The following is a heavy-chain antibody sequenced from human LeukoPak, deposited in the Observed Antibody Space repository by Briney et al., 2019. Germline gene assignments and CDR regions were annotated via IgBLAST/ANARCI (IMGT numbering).Heavy chain of an antibody. J-gene: IGHJ4*02. CDR1: GFTFSTYV. CDR2: ISASGGSA. Sequence: GGSLRLSCAASGFTFSTYVMSWVRQAPGKGLEWVSDISASGGSAVYSDSVKGRFTFSRDNSKNTLYLQMNSLRAEDTAVYHCAKVGDGGNHLPFFDYWGQGALVT. CDR3: AKVGDGGNHLPFFDY. V-gene: IGHV3-23*01. D-gene: IGHD1-14*01.